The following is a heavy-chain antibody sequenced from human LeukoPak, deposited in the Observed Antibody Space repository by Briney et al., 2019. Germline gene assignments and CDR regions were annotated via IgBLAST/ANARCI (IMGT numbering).Heavy chain of an antibody. J-gene: IGHJ6*03. CDR1: GGSISSYY. Sequence: PSETPSLTCTVSGGSISSYYWSWIRQPPGKGLEWIGYIYYSGSTNYNPSLKSRVTISVDTSKNQFSLELSSVTAADTAVYYCARVRAVAGPYYYYYMDVWGKGTTVTISS. V-gene: IGHV4-59*01. CDR2: IYYSGST. D-gene: IGHD6-19*01. CDR3: ARVRAVAGPYYYYYMDV.